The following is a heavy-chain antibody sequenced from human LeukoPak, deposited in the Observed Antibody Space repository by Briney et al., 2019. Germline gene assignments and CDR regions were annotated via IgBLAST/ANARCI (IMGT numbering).Heavy chain of an antibody. Sequence: GGSLRLSCAASGFTFTSYAMSWVRQAPGKGLEWVSAISGSGGDTYYADSVKGRFTISRDNSKNTLYLQMNSLRAEDTAVYYCAKSLIGSGYGWAPFDYWGQGALVTVSS. J-gene: IGHJ4*02. CDR1: GFTFTSYA. D-gene: IGHD5-12*01. CDR3: AKSLIGSGYGWAPFDY. V-gene: IGHV3-23*01. CDR2: ISGSGGDT.